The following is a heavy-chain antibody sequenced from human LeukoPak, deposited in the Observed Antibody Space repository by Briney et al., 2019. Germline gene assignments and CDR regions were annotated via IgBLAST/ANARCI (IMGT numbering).Heavy chain of an antibody. Sequence: GGSLRLSCAASGFTVSSNYMSWVRQAPGKGLEWVSVIYSGGSTYYADSVKGRFTISRDNSKNTLYLQMNSLRAEDTAVYYCASSRIAVAFSNFDYWGQGTLVTVSS. CDR3: ASSRIAVAFSNFDY. CDR1: GFTVSSNY. CDR2: IYSGGST. J-gene: IGHJ4*02. D-gene: IGHD6-19*01. V-gene: IGHV3-53*01.